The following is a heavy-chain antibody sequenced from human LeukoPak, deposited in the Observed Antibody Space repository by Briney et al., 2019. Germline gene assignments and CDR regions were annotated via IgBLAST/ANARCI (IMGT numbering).Heavy chain of an antibody. CDR2: IYHGGST. CDR3: ARVDYGDYGIINWFDP. V-gene: IGHV4-38-2*02. D-gene: IGHD4-17*01. J-gene: IGHJ5*02. CDR1: GYSISSGYY. Sequence: SETLSLTCTVSGYSISSGYYWGWIRQPPGKGLEWIGSIYHGGSTNYNPSLKSRVTISVDKSKNQFSLKLSSVTAADTAVYYCARVDYGDYGIINWFDPWGQGTLVTVSS.